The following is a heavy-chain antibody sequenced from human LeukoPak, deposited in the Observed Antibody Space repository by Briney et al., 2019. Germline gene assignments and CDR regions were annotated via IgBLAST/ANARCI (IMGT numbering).Heavy chain of an antibody. Sequence: ASETLSLTCTVSGGSISSYYWSWIRQPPGKGLEWIGYIYYSGSTNYNPSLKSRVTMSVDTSKNQFSLKLSSVTAADTAVYYCARQLFGAFDIWGQGTMVTVSS. D-gene: IGHD3-16*01. CDR3: ARQLFGAFDI. CDR1: GGSISSYY. V-gene: IGHV4-59*08. CDR2: IYYSGST. J-gene: IGHJ3*02.